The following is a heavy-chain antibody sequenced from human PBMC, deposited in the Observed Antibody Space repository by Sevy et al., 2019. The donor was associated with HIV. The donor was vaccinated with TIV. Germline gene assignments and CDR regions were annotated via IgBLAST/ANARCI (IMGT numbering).Heavy chain of an antibody. CDR3: ASGEKYCSGGSCYFHLDY. Sequence: ASVKVSCKASGYTFTSYGINLVRQAPGQGLEWMGWINVYNGNANYAQKLQGRGTMTTDTSTSTAYMELRSLRSDDTALYYCASGEKYCSGGSCYFHLDYWGQGTLVTVSS. D-gene: IGHD2-15*01. CDR2: INVYNGNA. V-gene: IGHV1-18*01. J-gene: IGHJ4*02. CDR1: GYTFTSYG.